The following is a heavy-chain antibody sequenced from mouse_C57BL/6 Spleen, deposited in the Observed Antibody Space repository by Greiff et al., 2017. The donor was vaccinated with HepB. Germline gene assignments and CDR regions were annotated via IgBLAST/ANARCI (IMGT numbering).Heavy chain of an antibody. J-gene: IGHJ4*01. CDR1: GYTFTSYW. V-gene: IGHV1-55*01. CDR3: ASGAITTVVAYYAMDY. CDR2: IYPGSGST. D-gene: IGHD1-1*01. Sequence: VQLQQPGAELVKPGASVKMSCKASGYTFTSYWITWVRQRPGQGLEWIGDIYPGSGSTNYNEKFKSKATLTVDTSSSTAYMQLSSLTSEDPAVYYCASGAITTVVAYYAMDYWGQGTSVTVSS.